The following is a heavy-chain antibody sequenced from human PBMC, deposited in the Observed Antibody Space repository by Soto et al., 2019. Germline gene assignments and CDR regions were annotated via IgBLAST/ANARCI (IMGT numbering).Heavy chain of an antibody. CDR2: IYYSGST. Sequence: QVQLQESGPGLVKPSETLSLTCTVSGGSVSSGSYYWSWIRQPPGKGLEWIGYIYYSGSTNYNPSLKSRVAISVDTSKNQFSLKLSSVTAADTAGYYCARARGGRELLSWGQGTLVTVSS. CDR1: GGSVSSGSYY. CDR3: ARARGGRELLS. V-gene: IGHV4-61*01. J-gene: IGHJ4*02. D-gene: IGHD1-26*01.